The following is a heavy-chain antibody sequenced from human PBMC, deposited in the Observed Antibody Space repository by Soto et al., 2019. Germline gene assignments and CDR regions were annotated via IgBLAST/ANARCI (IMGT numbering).Heavy chain of an antibody. J-gene: IGHJ5*02. CDR3: ARVSVVRGVIITKWFDP. Sequence: QVQLVQSGAEVKKPGASVKVSCKASGYTFTSYGISWVRQAPGQGLEWMGWISAYNGNTNYAQKLQGRVTMTTDTSXSXXYMELRSLRSDDTAVYYCARVSVVRGVIITKWFDPWGQGTLVTVSS. CDR2: ISAYNGNT. CDR1: GYTFTSYG. V-gene: IGHV1-18*01. D-gene: IGHD3-10*01.